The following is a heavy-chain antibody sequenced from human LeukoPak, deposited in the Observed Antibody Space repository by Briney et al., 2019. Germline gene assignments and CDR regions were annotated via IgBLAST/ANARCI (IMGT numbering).Heavy chain of an antibody. CDR1: GFTFSSYS. V-gene: IGHV3-21*01. J-gene: IGHJ3*02. CDR2: ISSSSSYI. D-gene: IGHD1-26*01. CDR3: ASGSYYEGYAFDI. Sequence: GRSLRLSCAASGFTFSSYSMNWVRQAPGKGLEWVSSISSSSSYIYYADSVKGRFTISRDNAKNSLYLQMNSLRAEDTAVYYCASGSYYEGYAFDIWGQGTMVTVSS.